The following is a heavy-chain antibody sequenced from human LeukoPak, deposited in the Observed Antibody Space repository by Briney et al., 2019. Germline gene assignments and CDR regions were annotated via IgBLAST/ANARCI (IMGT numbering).Heavy chain of an antibody. CDR2: MNPNSGNT. CDR3: AREMNDDSVRPKWIKRFDP. CDR1: GYTFTSYD. V-gene: IGHV1-8*01. Sequence: WASVKVSCKASGYTFTSYDINWVRQATGQGLEWMGWMNPNSGNTGYAQKFQGRVTMTRNTSISAAYMELSRLRSDDTAVYYCAREMNDDSVRPKWIKRFDPWGQGTLVTVSS. J-gene: IGHJ5*02. D-gene: IGHD3-22*01.